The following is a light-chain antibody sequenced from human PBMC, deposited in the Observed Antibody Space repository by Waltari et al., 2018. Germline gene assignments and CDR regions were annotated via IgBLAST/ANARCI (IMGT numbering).Light chain of an antibody. J-gene: IGKJ1*01. V-gene: IGKV1-5*03. CDR2: KAS. CDR1: QSVNGD. CDR3: LQYNSYPWT. Sequence: MTQSPATLSVSPGERATLSCRASQSVNGDLAWYQQRPGKAPRLLIYKASYLESGVPSRFSGSASGTAFTLTISSLQADDFATYYCLQYNSYPWTFGQGTTVEIK.